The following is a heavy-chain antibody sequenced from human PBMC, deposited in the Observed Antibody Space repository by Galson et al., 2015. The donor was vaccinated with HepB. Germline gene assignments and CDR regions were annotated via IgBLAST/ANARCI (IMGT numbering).Heavy chain of an antibody. V-gene: IGHV3-30-3*01. CDR2: ISYDGNIK. D-gene: IGHD2-15*01. J-gene: IGHJ4*02. CDR3: CSSRRTGPRGRHLDY. Sequence: SLRLSCAASGFTFTSYSMHWVRQAQGKGLDWVAVISYDGNIKYYADSVKGRFTISRDNSKDTLYLQMNSLRTEDTAVYYCCSSRRTGPRGRHLDYWGQGTLVTVPS. CDR1: GFTFTSYS.